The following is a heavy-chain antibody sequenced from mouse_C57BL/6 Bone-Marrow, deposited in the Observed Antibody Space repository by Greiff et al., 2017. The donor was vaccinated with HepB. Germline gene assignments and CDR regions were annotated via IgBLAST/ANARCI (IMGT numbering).Heavy chain of an antibody. D-gene: IGHD4-1*01. CDR3: TTSVTNWLLNWYFDV. CDR1: GFNIKDDY. J-gene: IGHJ1*03. Sequence: VQLQQSGAELVRPGASVKLSCTASGFNIKDDYMHWVKQRPEQGLEWIGWIDPENGDTEYASKFQGTATITADTSSNTAYLQLSSLTSEDTAVYYCTTSVTNWLLNWYFDVWGTGTTVTVSS. V-gene: IGHV14-4*01. CDR2: IDPENGDT.